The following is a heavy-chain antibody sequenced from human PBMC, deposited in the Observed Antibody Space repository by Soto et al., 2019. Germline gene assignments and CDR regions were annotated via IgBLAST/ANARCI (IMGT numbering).Heavy chain of an antibody. CDR1: GYTFTNYA. Sequence: QVQLVQSGAEVKKPGASVKVSCKASGYTFTNYAIPWVRQAPGQRLEWMGWINAGNGNTKYSQKCQGRLTISRDTSATTAYMELNSLRSEDTAVYYCARGGLVISYYWGQGTLVTVSS. CDR3: ARGGLVISYY. CDR2: INAGNGNT. D-gene: IGHD3-9*01. V-gene: IGHV1-3*01. J-gene: IGHJ4*02.